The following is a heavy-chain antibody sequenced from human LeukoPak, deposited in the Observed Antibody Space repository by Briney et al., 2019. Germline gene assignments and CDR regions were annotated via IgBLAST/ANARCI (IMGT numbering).Heavy chain of an antibody. CDR2: ISAYNGNT. J-gene: IGHJ5*02. CDR1: GYTFTSYG. CDR3: AASKSSALVDTAMVPFDP. V-gene: IGHV1-18*01. Sequence: ASVKVSCKASGYTFTSYGISWVRQAPGQGLEWMGWISAYNGNTNYAQKLQGRVTMTTDTSTSTAYMELRSLRSDDTAVYHCAASKSSALVDTAMVPFDPWGQGTLVTVSS. D-gene: IGHD5-18*01.